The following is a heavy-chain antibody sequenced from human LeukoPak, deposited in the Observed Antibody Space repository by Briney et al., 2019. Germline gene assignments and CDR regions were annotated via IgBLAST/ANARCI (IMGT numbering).Heavy chain of an antibody. CDR1: GYSFTSYW. CDR3: ARHSKYYDILTGYYTSWHFDY. D-gene: IGHD3-9*01. J-gene: IGHJ4*02. CDR2: IDPSDSYT. Sequence: GESLKISCKGSGYSFTSYWSSWVRQMPGKGLEWMGGIDPSDSYTNYSPSFQGHVTISADKSISTAYLQWSSLKASDTAMYYCARHSKYYDILTGYYTSWHFDYWGQGTLVTVSS. V-gene: IGHV5-10-1*01.